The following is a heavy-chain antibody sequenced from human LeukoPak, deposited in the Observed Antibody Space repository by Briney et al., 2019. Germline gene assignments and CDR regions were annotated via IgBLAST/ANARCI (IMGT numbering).Heavy chain of an antibody. D-gene: IGHD6-19*01. CDR3: ARSGGVIAVAGSRQDAFDI. CDR2: INPNSGGT. Sequence: ASVKVSCKASGYTFTGYYMHWVRQAPGQGLEWMGWINPNSGGTNYAQKFQGRVTMTRDTSISTAYMELSRLRSDDTAVYYCARSGGVIAVAGSRQDAFDIWGQGTMVTVSS. CDR1: GYTFTGYY. V-gene: IGHV1-2*02. J-gene: IGHJ3*02.